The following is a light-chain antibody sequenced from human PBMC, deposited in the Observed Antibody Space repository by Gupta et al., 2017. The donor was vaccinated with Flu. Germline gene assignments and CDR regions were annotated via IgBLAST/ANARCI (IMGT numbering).Light chain of an antibody. CDR2: KTI. V-gene: IGLV1-44*01. CDR1: SSNIGSKT. J-gene: IGLJ2*01. CDR3: AAWDASLNGVV. Sequence: RVTISCSGSSSNIGSKTVNWYQQLPGTAPKLLIYKTIQRSSGVPDRFSGSKSGTSASLAISGLQSEDEADYYCAAWDASLNGVVFGGGTNLTVL.